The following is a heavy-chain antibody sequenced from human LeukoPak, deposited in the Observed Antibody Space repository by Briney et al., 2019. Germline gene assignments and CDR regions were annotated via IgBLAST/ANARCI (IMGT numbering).Heavy chain of an antibody. Sequence: SETLSLTCTVSGGSISSYYWSWIRQPPGKGLEWIGYIYYSGSTNYNPSLKSRVTISVDTSKNQFSLKLSSVTAADTAVYYCAMSRDGYNYAYYFDDWGQGTLVTVSS. CDR1: GGSISSYY. D-gene: IGHD5-24*01. CDR2: IYYSGST. V-gene: IGHV4-59*01. CDR3: AMSRDGYNYAYYFDD. J-gene: IGHJ4*02.